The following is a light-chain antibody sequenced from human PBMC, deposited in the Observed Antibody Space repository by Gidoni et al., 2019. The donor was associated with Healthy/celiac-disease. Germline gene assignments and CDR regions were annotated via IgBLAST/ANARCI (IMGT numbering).Light chain of an antibody. V-gene: IGKV1-5*03. CDR1: QSISSW. Sequence: DIQMTQSPSTLSASVGDRVTITCRASQSISSWLAWYQQKPGKAPKLLIYKASSLESGVPSRFSGSVSGTEFTLTISSLQPDDFATYYCQQYNSYLFTFGPXTKVDIK. CDR3: QQYNSYLFT. CDR2: KAS. J-gene: IGKJ3*01.